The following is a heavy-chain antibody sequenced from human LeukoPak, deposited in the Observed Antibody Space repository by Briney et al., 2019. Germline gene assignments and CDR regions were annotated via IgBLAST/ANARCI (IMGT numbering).Heavy chain of an antibody. D-gene: IGHD2-2*01. CDR3: ARNAPEGYCSSTSCPADAFDI. CDR1: GFTVSSNY. V-gene: IGHV3-53*01. Sequence: PGGSLRLSCAASGFTVSSNYMSWVRQAPGKELEWVSVIYSGGSTYYADSVKGRFTISRDNSKNTLYLQMNSLRAEDTAVYYCARNAPEGYCSSTSCPADAFDIWGQGTMVTVSS. J-gene: IGHJ3*02. CDR2: IYSGGST.